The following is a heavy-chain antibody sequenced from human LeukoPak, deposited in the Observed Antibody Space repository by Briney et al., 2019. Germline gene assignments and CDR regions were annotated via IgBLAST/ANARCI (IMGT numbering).Heavy chain of an antibody. J-gene: IGHJ4*02. CDR2: INPNSGDT. CDR3: ARDRWPAVASTNYFEY. D-gene: IGHD4-11*01. Sequence: ASVKVSCKASGYTFTGYYMHWVRQAPGQGLEWMGWINPNSGDTNYAQKFQGRVTMTRDTSITTAYMELSRLRSDDTAVYYCARDRWPAVASTNYFEYWGQGTLVTVSS. CDR1: GYTFTGYY. V-gene: IGHV1-2*02.